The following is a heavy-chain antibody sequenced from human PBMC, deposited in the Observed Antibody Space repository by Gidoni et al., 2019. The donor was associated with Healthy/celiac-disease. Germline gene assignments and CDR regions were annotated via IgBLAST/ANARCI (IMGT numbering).Heavy chain of an antibody. D-gene: IGHD2-21*01. J-gene: IGHJ6*02. CDR2: ISSSSSYI. CDR1: GFTFSSYS. CDR3: ARDRSPFLNHNYGMDV. V-gene: IGHV3-21*01. Sequence: EVQLVESGGGLVKPGGSLRLSCAASGFTFSSYSMNWVRQAPGKGLEWVSSISSSSSYIYYADSVKGRFTISRDNAKNSLYLQMNSLRAEDTAVYYCARDRSPFLNHNYGMDVWGQGTTVTVSS.